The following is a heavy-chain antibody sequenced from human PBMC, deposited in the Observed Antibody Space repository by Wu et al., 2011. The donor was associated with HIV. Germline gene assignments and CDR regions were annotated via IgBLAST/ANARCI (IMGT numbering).Heavy chain of an antibody. CDR1: GYTFTNYA. Sequence: QVQLVQSGAEVKKPGASVKVSCKASGYTFTNYAIHWVRQAPGQGLEWMGKIIPIFGTANYAEKFQGRVTITADTSTDTAYMELSSLTSEDTAVYYCATMATIFSLSNWGQGTLVTVSS. CDR3: ATMATIFSLSN. J-gene: IGHJ4*02. D-gene: IGHD5-24*01. CDR2: IIPIFGTA. V-gene: IGHV1-69*06.